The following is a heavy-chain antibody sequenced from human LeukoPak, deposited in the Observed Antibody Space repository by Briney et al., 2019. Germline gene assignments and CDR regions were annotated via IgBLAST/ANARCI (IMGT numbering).Heavy chain of an antibody. CDR1: GFTFTNYW. Sequence: PGGSLRLSCAASGFTFTNYWMSWVRQAPGKGLEWVANIKQDGSEKDYVDSMKGRFTISRDNAKNSVYLQVNSLRAEDTAVYYCARIGYSSSSFDYWGQGTLVTVSS. V-gene: IGHV3-7*01. J-gene: IGHJ4*02. D-gene: IGHD6-13*01. CDR2: IKQDGSEK. CDR3: ARIGYSSSSFDY.